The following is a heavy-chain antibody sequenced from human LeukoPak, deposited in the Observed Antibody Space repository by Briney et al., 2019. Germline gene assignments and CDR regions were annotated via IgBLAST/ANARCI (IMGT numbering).Heavy chain of an antibody. CDR3: ARHPLRGGFDY. J-gene: IGHJ4*02. V-gene: IGHV4-59*08. Sequence: SETLSLTCTVSGGSISNYYWSWIRQPPGKGLEWIAYIFDSGDTHYNPSLKSRVTISVDTSKNQFSLKLSPVTADDTSVHYCARHPLRGGFDYWGQGTLVTVSS. CDR1: GGSISNYY. CDR2: IFDSGDT.